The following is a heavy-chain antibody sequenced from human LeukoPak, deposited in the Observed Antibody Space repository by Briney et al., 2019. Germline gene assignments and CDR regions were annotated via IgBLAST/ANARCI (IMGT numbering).Heavy chain of an antibody. V-gene: IGHV4-59*08. CDR1: GGSINTYY. J-gene: IGHJ4*02. CDR3: ASHGDRGVIVTTSLEY. D-gene: IGHD3-16*02. Sequence: SETLSLSCTVSGGSINTYYRSWIRQPPGKGLEWIGFIHYSGSTNSNPSLRSRVTISVDTSRNELSLKLTSVTAADSAVYYCASHGDRGVIVTTSLEYWGQGNLVTVSS. CDR2: IHYSGST.